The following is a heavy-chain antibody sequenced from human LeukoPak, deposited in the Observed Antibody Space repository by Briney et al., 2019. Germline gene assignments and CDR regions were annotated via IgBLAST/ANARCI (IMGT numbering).Heavy chain of an antibody. Sequence: SETLSLTCTVSGGSISSGGYYWSWIRQHPGKGLEWIGYIYYSGSTYYNPSLKSRVTISVDTSKNQFSLKLSSVTAADTAVYYCARGVDGDYVYYYYYGMDVWGQGTTVTVSS. V-gene: IGHV4-31*03. J-gene: IGHJ6*02. CDR1: GGSISSGGYY. CDR2: IYYSGST. D-gene: IGHD4-17*01. CDR3: ARGVDGDYVYYYYYGMDV.